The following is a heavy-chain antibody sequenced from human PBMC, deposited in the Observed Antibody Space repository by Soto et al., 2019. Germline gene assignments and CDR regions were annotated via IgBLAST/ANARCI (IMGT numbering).Heavy chain of an antibody. J-gene: IGHJ5*02. Sequence: SVKVSCKASGGTFSSYTISWVRQAPGQGLEWMGRIIPILGIANYAQKFQGRVTITADKSTSTAYMELSSLRSEDTAVYYCARDPGSSRPWWLDPWGQGTLVTVSS. V-gene: IGHV1-69*04. D-gene: IGHD2-2*01. CDR2: IIPILGIA. CDR3: ARDPGSSRPWWLDP. CDR1: GGTFSSYT.